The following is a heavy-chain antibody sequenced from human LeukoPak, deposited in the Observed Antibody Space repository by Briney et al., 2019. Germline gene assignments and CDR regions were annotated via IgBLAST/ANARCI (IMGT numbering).Heavy chain of an antibody. CDR1: GFTFSSYA. V-gene: IGHV3-30*01. CDR3: ARENYDFWSGYSPEGYYYYYMDV. J-gene: IGHJ6*03. D-gene: IGHD3-3*01. CDR2: ISYDGSNK. Sequence: GGSLRLSCAASGFTFSSYAMHWVCQAPGKGLEWVAVISYDGSNKYYADSVKGRFTISRDNSKNTLYLQMNSLRAEDTAVYYCARENYDFWSGYSPEGYYYYYMDVWGKRTTVTLSS.